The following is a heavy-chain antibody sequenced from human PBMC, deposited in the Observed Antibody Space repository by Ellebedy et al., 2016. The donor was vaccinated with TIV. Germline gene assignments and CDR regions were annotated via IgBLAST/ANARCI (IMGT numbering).Heavy chain of an antibody. Sequence: GESLKISCAASGFTFTTYWMSWVRQAPGKGLEWVANIKQDGSEKYYVDSVKGRFTISRDNAKNSLYLQMNSLRAEDTAVYYCVRDPGYGDPRDYWGQGTLVIVSS. J-gene: IGHJ4*02. D-gene: IGHD4/OR15-4a*01. V-gene: IGHV3-7*03. CDR2: IKQDGSEK. CDR3: VRDPGYGDPRDY. CDR1: GFTFTTYW.